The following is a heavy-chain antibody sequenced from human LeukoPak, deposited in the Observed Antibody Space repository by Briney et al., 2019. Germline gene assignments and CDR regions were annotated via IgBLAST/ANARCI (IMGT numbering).Heavy chain of an antibody. CDR2: ISSSGSTI. CDR1: GLTFSDYY. V-gene: IGHV3-11*01. J-gene: IGHJ5*02. Sequence: GGSLRLSCAASGLTFSDYYMSWIRQAPGKGLEWVSYISSSGSTIYYADSVKGRFTISRDNAKNSLYLQVNSLRAEDTAVYYCAKPHFTAWSWFDPWGQGTLVTVSS. D-gene: IGHD2-21*01. CDR3: AKPHFTAWSWFDP.